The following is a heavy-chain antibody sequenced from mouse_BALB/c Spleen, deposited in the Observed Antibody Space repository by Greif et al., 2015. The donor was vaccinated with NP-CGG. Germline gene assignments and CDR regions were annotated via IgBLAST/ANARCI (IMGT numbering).Heavy chain of an antibody. CDR3: ARYYGSSYWYFDV. J-gene: IGHJ1*01. CDR1: GCAFTNYL. CDR2: INPGSGGT. V-gene: IGHV1-54*01. D-gene: IGHD1-1*01. Sequence: QVQLQQSGAELVRPGTSVKVSCKASGCAFTNYLIEWVKQRPGQGLEWIGVINPGSGGTNYNEKFKGKATLTADKSSSTAYMQLSSLTSDDSAVYFCARYYGSSYWYFDVWGAGTTVTVSS.